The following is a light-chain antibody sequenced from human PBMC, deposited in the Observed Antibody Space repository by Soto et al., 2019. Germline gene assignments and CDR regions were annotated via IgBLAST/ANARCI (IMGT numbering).Light chain of an antibody. CDR2: GAS. V-gene: IGKV3-15*01. J-gene: IGKJ1*01. CDR1: QSVNAN. CDR3: QQYNTWLWT. Sequence: EVVMTQSPATLSVSPGERATLSCRVSQSVNANLAWYQQKPGQAPRLLIPGASNRATGIPARFSGSGFGTEFILTISSLQSEDFAVYYCQQYNTWLWTFGQGTKVEI.